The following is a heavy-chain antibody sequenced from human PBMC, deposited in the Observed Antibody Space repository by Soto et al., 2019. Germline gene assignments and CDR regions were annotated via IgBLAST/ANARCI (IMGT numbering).Heavy chain of an antibody. D-gene: IGHD3-10*01. CDR2: INPSGGST. CDR3: ASRRGGGAGSYYAYYYYGMDG. V-gene: IGHV1-46*03. Sequence: ASVKVSCKASGYTFTSYYMHWVRQAPGQGLEWMGIINPSGGSTSYAQKFQGRVTMTRDTSTSTVYMELSSLRSEDTAVYYCASRRGGGAGSYYAYYYYGMDGWGQGTTVTVSS. J-gene: IGHJ6*02. CDR1: GYTFTSYY.